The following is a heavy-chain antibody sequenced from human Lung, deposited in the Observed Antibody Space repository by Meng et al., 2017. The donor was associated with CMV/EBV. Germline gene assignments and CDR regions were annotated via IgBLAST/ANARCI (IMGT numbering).Heavy chain of an antibody. CDR1: GGSISSSSYY. D-gene: IGHD1-26*01. CDR2: IYYSGSS. CDR3: ARHDREGDYFDY. Sequence: TVSGGSISSSSYYWGWIRQPPGKGLEWIGSIYYSGSSYYNPSLKSRVTISVDTSKNQFSLKLSSVTAADTAVYYCARHDREGDYFDYWGQGTLVTV. V-gene: IGHV4-39*01. J-gene: IGHJ4*02.